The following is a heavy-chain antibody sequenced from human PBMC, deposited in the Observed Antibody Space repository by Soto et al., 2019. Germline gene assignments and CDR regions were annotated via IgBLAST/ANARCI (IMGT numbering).Heavy chain of an antibody. CDR3: ARDYYDSSGYYYWSFFDY. Sequence: QVQLVQSGAEVKKPGSSVKVSCKASGGTFSSYAISWVRQAPGQGLGWMGGIIPIFGTANYAQKFQGRVTITADESTSTAYMELSSLRSEDTAVYYCARDYYDSSGYYYWSFFDYWGQGTLVTVSS. CDR1: GGTFSSYA. V-gene: IGHV1-69*12. CDR2: IIPIFGTA. J-gene: IGHJ4*02. D-gene: IGHD3-22*01.